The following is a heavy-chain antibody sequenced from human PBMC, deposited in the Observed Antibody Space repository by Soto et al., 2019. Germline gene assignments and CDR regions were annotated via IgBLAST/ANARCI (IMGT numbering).Heavy chain of an antibody. J-gene: IGHJ4*02. CDR1: GFTFSSYA. CDR2: ISGSGGST. V-gene: IGHV3-23*01. D-gene: IGHD2-2*01. Sequence: PGGSLRLSCAASGFTFSSYAISWVRQAPGKGLEWVSAISGSGGSTYYADSVKGRFTISRDNSKNTLYLQINSLRAEDTAVYYCAKDPYTPSYCRSTSCYFSWGQGTLVTVSS. CDR3: AKDPYTPSYCRSTSCYFS.